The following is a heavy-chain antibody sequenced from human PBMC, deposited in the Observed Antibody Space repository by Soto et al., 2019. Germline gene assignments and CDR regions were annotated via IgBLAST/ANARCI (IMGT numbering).Heavy chain of an antibody. Sequence: PGKGLEWIGYIYYSGSTNYNPSLKSRVTISVDTSKNQFSLKLSSVTAADTAVYYCARLPRMFDHNRHSDYGMAVWGQRTTVTVSS. V-gene: IGHV4-59*01. D-gene: IGHD3-10*02. CDR2: IYYSGST. J-gene: IGHJ6*02. CDR3: ARLPRMFDHNRHSDYGMAV.